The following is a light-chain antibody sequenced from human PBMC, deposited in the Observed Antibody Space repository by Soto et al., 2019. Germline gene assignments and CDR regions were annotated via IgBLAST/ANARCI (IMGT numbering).Light chain of an antibody. J-gene: IGKJ5*01. V-gene: IGKV3D-15*02. CDR3: QQYGTSPYT. CDR1: QSISSN. CDR2: EAS. Sequence: ELVMTQSPATLSVSPGERATLSCRASQSISSNLAWYQQKPGQAPRLLISEASNRATGIPARFSGSGSGTDFTLTISSLEPEDFAVYYCQQYGTSPYTFGQGTRLEIK.